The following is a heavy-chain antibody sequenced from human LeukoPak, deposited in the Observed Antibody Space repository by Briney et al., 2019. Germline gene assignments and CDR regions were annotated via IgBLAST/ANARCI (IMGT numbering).Heavy chain of an antibody. Sequence: PSETLSLTCTVSRGSIRSYYWSWIRQPAGKGLEWIGRISATGTTNYNPSLKGRLPMSVDASKNQFSLKLSSVTAADTAVYFCARDGGSGDFDYWGQGTLVTVSS. J-gene: IGHJ4*02. CDR2: ISATGTT. CDR3: ARDGGSGDFDY. D-gene: IGHD3-10*01. V-gene: IGHV4-4*07. CDR1: RGSIRSYY.